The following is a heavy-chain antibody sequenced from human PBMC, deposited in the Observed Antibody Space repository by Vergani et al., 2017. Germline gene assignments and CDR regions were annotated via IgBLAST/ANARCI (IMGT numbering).Heavy chain of an antibody. CDR1: GGSINTGAYY. CDR3: ATLKSRYYDSSGYFGYYFDY. J-gene: IGHJ4*02. D-gene: IGHD3-22*01. Sequence: QVQLQESGPRLVRPSQTLSLTCTVSGGSINTGAYYWSWIRQPAGKGLEWIGRVYTSGMTNYNPSLKSRVTILVDRSKSQLSLNLRSVTAADTAVYYCATLKSRYYDSSGYFGYYFDYWGQGTLVTVSS. V-gene: IGHV4-61*02. CDR2: VYTSGMT.